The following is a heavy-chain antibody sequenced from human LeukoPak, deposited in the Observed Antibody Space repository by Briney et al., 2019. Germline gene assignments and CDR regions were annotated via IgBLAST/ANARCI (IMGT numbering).Heavy chain of an antibody. Sequence: SETLSLTCTVSGGSISSYYWSWIRQPPGKGLEWIGYIYYSGSTNYNPSLKSRVTISVDTSKNQFSLKLSSVTAADTAVYYCASPYSSSSVWDDAFDIWGQGTMVTVSS. CDR3: ASPYSSSSVWDDAFDI. V-gene: IGHV4-59*08. CDR2: IYYSGST. J-gene: IGHJ3*02. CDR1: GGSISSYY. D-gene: IGHD6-6*01.